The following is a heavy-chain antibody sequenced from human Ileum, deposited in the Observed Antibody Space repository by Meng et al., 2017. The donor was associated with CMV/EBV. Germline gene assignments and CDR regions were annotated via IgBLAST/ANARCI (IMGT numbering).Heavy chain of an antibody. D-gene: IGHD3/OR15-3a*01. J-gene: IGHJ5*02. CDR1: GFDFENHY. CDR2: IGVEDNQ. CDR3: TREYYFSLNL. Sequence: GGSLRLSCVASGFDFENHYMSWVRQAPGKGLEWVSYIGVEDNQDYVESVRGRFAISRDNVKKSLYLQMYNLRPEDTAVYFCTREYYFSLNLWGQGTLVTVSS. V-gene: IGHV3-11*01.